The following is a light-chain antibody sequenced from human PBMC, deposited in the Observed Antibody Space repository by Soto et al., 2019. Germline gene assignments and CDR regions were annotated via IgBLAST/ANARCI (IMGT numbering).Light chain of an antibody. CDR1: QSVSSN. J-gene: IGKJ1*01. CDR2: GAS. CDR3: QQYNNWLT. V-gene: IGKV3-15*01. Sequence: ERVMTQSPATLSVSPGEKVTLSCRASQSVSSNLAWYQQKPGQAPRLLIYGASTRATGIPARFRGSGSGTEFTLTISSLQSEDFAVYYCQQYNNWLTFGQGTKVDIK.